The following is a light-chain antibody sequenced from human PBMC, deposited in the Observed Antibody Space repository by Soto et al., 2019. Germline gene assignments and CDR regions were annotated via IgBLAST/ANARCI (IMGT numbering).Light chain of an antibody. CDR2: GDS. Sequence: SYELTQPPSVSVAPGQTASITCGGNNIGSKSVQWYQQKPGQAPVLVVYGDSDRPSGIPERFSGSKSGSTATLTITWVEAGDEADYYCQVWAGSSDEVFGG. CDR3: QVWAGSSDEV. CDR1: NIGSKS. J-gene: IGLJ2*01. V-gene: IGLV3-21*02.